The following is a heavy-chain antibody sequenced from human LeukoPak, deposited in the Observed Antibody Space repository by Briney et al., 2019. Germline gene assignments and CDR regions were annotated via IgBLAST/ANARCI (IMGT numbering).Heavy chain of an antibody. J-gene: IGHJ4*02. V-gene: IGHV1-8*02. CDR3: ARGHRYCSSTSCRYYFDY. CDR2: MNPNSGNT. CDR1: GYTFTSYG. D-gene: IGHD2-2*01. Sequence: ASVKVSCKASGYTFTSYGISWVRQATGQGLEWMGWMNPNSGNTGYAQKFQGRVTMTRNTSISTAYMELSSLRSEDTAVYYCARGHRYCSSTSCRYYFDYWGQGTLVTVSS.